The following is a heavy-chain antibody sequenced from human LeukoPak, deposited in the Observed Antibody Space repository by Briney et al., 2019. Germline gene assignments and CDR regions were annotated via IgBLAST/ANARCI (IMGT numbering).Heavy chain of an antibody. CDR3: ARLRAMYYYYGMDV. V-gene: IGHV4-34*01. CDR1: GGSFSGYY. D-gene: IGHD2-2*01. J-gene: IGHJ6*02. CDR2: INHSGST. Sequence: SSETLSLTCAVYGGSFSGYYWSWIRQPPGKGLEWIGEINHSGSTNYNPSLKSRVTISVDTSKNQFSLKLSSVTAADTAVYYCARLRAMYYYYGMDVWGQGTTVTVSS.